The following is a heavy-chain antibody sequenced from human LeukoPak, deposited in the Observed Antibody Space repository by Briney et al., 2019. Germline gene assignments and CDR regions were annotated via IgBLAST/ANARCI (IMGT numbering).Heavy chain of an antibody. CDR3: ARGGHSSSWYPPPWFDP. Sequence: PGGSLRLSCAASGFTFSSYSMNWVRQAPGKGLEWVSSISSSSSYIYYADSVKGRFTISRDNAKNSLYLQMNSLRAEDTAVYYCARGGHSSSWYPPPWFDPWGQGTLVAVSS. D-gene: IGHD6-13*01. CDR2: ISSSSSYI. CDR1: GFTFSSYS. V-gene: IGHV3-21*01. J-gene: IGHJ5*02.